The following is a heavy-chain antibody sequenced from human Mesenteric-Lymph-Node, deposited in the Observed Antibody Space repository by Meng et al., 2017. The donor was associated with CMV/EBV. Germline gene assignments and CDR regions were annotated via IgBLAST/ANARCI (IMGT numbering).Heavy chain of an antibody. CDR1: GGSISSSSCY. D-gene: IGHD3-10*01. CDR2: IYDSGST. CDR3: ARPHYYGSGSSPWFDP. V-gene: IGHV4-39*01. Sequence: QLQLQESGPGRVKPSETLSSTSTVSGGSISSSSCYWGWIRKPPGKGMEWIGVIYDSGSTYYNPYPKSRVTISVDTSKNQFSLKLSSVTTADTAVYYCARPHYYGSGSSPWFDPWGQGTLVTVSS. J-gene: IGHJ5*02.